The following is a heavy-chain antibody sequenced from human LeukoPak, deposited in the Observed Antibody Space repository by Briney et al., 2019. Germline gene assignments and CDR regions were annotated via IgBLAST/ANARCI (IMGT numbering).Heavy chain of an antibody. CDR3: ARGHYDFWSGYYYYFDY. CDR1: GGTFSSYA. Sequence: GASVKVSCKASGGTFSSYAISWVRQAPGQGLEWMGGIIPILGTANYAQKFQGRVTITTDESTSTAYMELSSLRAEDTAVYYCARGHYDFWSGYYYYFDYWGQGTLVTVSS. V-gene: IGHV1-69*05. D-gene: IGHD3-3*01. J-gene: IGHJ4*02. CDR2: IIPILGTA.